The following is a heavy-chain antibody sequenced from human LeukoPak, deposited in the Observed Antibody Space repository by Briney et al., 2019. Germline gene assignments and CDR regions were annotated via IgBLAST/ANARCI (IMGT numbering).Heavy chain of an antibody. J-gene: IGHJ3*01. V-gene: IGHV3-7*01. Sequence: GGSLRLSCAASGFTFSIYWMSWVRQAPGKGLEWVANINQDGSQKYYVDSVKGRFTISRDNAKNSFFLQMSSLRAEDTAVYFCAREVFEGQRQSDAFGVWGQGTMVTVSS. D-gene: IGHD6-25*01. CDR3: AREVFEGQRQSDAFGV. CDR2: INQDGSQK. CDR1: GFTFSIYW.